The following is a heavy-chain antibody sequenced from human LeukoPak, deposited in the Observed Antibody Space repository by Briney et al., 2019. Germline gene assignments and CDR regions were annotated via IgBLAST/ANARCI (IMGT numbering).Heavy chain of an antibody. CDR2: ISSRSSYI. Sequence: GGSLRLSCAASGFTFSSYSMNWVRQAPGKGLEWVSFISSRSSYIYYADSVKGRFTISRDNAKNSLYLQMNSLRAEDTAVYYCARGYSYGYFDYWGQGTLVTVSS. CDR3: ARGYSYGYFDY. V-gene: IGHV3-21*01. D-gene: IGHD5-18*01. CDR1: GFTFSSYS. J-gene: IGHJ4*02.